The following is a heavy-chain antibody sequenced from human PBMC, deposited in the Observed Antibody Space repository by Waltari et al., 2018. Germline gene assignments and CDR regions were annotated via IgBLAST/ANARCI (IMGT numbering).Heavy chain of an antibody. J-gene: IGHJ2*01. CDR1: GFTFRSYE. CDR2: ISSSGSTI. Sequence: EVQLVESGGGLVQPGGSLRLSCAASGFTFRSYEMNWVRQAPGQGLEWVSYISSSGSTIYYADSVKGRFTISRDNAKNSLYLQMNSLRAEDTAVYYCARWNCSGGSCYSGTSYWYFDLWGRGTLVTVSS. D-gene: IGHD2-15*01. V-gene: IGHV3-48*03. CDR3: ARWNCSGGSCYSGTSYWYFDL.